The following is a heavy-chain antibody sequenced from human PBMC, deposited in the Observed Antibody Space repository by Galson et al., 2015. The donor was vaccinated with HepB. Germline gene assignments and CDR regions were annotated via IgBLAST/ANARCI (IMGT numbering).Heavy chain of an antibody. CDR2: IYSGGST. D-gene: IGHD6-19*01. V-gene: IGHV3-66*01. J-gene: IGHJ6*02. Sequence: SLRLSCAASGFTVSSNYMSWVRQAPGKGLEWVSVIYSGGSTYYADSVKGRFTISRDNSKNTLYLQMNSLRAEDTALYHCARTMWQWPSRGGLDVWGQGTTVTVSS. CDR3: ARTMWQWPSRGGLDV. CDR1: GFTVSSNY.